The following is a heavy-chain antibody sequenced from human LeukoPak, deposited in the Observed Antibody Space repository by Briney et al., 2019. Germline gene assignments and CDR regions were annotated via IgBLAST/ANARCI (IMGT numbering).Heavy chain of an antibody. CDR2: IKQDGSEK. CDR3: ARDRGYSSGWYGY. V-gene: IGHV3-7*01. J-gene: IGHJ4*02. CDR1: GFPLRSYD. D-gene: IGHD6-19*01. Sequence: GGSLRLSCAASGFPLRSYDMTWVRQAPGKGLEWVANIKQDGSEKYYVDSVKGRFTISRDNAKNSLYLQMNSLRAEDTAVYYCARDRGYSSGWYGYWGQGTLVTVSS.